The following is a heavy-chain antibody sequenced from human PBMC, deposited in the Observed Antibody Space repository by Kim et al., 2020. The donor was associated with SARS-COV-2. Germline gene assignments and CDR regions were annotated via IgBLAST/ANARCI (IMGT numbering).Heavy chain of an antibody. V-gene: IGHV4-61*01. CDR3: ARGPDIAARRVGYYFD. CDR1: GGSVSSGSYY. J-gene: IGHJ4*01. CDR2: IYYSGST. D-gene: IGHD6-6*01. Sequence: SETLSLTCTVSGGSVSSGSYYWSWIRQPPGKGLEWIGYIYYSGSTNYNPSLKSRVTISVDTSKNQFSLKLSSVTAADTAVYYCARGPDIAARRVGYYFD.